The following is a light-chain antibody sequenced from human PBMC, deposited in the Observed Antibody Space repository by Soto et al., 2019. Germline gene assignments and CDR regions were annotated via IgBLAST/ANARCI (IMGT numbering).Light chain of an antibody. V-gene: IGKV3-11*01. CDR2: DAS. Sequence: EIVLTQSPATLSLSPGERATLSFRASQSVSSYLAWYQQKPGQAPRLLIYDASNRATGIPARFSGSGSGTDRTFSISSLDPENFAVYYCQQHSNGPFPFVPGTKVDIK. CDR1: QSVSSY. J-gene: IGKJ3*01. CDR3: QQHSNGPFP.